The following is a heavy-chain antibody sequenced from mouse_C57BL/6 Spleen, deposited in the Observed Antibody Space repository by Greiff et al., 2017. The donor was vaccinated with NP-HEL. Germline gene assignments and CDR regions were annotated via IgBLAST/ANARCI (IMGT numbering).Heavy chain of an antibody. CDR3: ARSDGSGLYWYFDV. Sequence: QVQLKQPGAELVKPGASVKLSCKASGYTFTSYWMHWVKQRPGRGLEWIGRIDPNSGGTKYNEKFKSKATLTVDKPSSTAYMQLSSLTSEDSAGYYCARSDGSGLYWYFDVWGTGTTVTVSS. CDR2: IDPNSGGT. D-gene: IGHD1-1*01. V-gene: IGHV1-72*01. CDR1: GYTFTSYW. J-gene: IGHJ1*03.